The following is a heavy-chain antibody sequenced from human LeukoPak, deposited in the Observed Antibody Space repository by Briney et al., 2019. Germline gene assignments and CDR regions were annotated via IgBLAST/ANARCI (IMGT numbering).Heavy chain of an antibody. J-gene: IGHJ4*02. CDR3: ARDSDWAFDN. D-gene: IGHD2-21*02. CDR2: INHNAETI. Sequence: GGSLRLSCAASGFTFSSYVMSWVRQAPGKGLEWVSYINHNAETIYYTDSVKGRFTISRDNAKNVLYLQMNRLRDGDTAVYYCARDSDWAFDNWGQGTLVTVSS. CDR1: GFTFSSYV. V-gene: IGHV3-48*02.